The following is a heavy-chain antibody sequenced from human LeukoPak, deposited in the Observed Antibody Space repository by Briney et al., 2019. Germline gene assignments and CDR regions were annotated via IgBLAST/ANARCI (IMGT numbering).Heavy chain of an antibody. Sequence: GRSLRLSCAASGFTFSGSAMHWVRQASGKGLEWVGRIRSKANSYATAYAASVKGRFTISRDDSKNTLYLQMNSLRAEDTAVYYCAKDGMVAAYFDYWGQGTLVTVSS. CDR1: GFTFSGSA. J-gene: IGHJ4*02. V-gene: IGHV3-73*01. CDR3: AKDGMVAAYFDY. D-gene: IGHD2-15*01. CDR2: IRSKANSYAT.